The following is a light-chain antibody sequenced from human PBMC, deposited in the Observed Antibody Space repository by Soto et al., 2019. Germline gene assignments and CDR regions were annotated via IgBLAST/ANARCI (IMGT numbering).Light chain of an antibody. J-gene: IGKJ4*01. Sequence: EIVLTQSPGTLSLSPGERATLSCRASQSVSSNYLSWYQQRPGQAPRLLIYGASNRATGVPARFSGSGSGAEFTLSISSLQSEDFAVYYCQQYNSWPTFGGGTKVEIK. V-gene: IGKV3-15*01. CDR3: QQYNSWPT. CDR2: GAS. CDR1: QSVSSN.